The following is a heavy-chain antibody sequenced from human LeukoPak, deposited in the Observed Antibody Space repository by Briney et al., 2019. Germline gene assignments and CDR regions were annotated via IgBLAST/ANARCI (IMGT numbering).Heavy chain of an antibody. CDR1: GYTFTSYD. J-gene: IGHJ4*02. CDR2: MNPNSGNT. Sequence: ASVEVSCKASGYTFTSYDIDWVRQATGQGLEWMGWMNPNSGNTGYAQKFQGRVTMTRNTSISTAYMELSSLRSEDTAVYYCARSGLKAVLLWFGGGKKYYFDYWGQGTLVTVSS. V-gene: IGHV1-8*01. D-gene: IGHD3-10*01. CDR3: ARSGLKAVLLWFGGGKKYYFDY.